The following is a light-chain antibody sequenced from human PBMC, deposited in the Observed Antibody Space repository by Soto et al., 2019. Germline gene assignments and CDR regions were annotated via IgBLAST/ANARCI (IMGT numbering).Light chain of an antibody. Sequence: QSVLTQPASVSGSPGQSITISCTGTSSDVGGYNFVSWYQQRPGKAPKFMIFEVTNRPSGISDRFSGSKSGNTASLTISGLQAEDEADYYCSSYAGSDNPYVFGTGTKVTVL. V-gene: IGLV2-14*01. J-gene: IGLJ1*01. CDR1: SSDVGGYNF. CDR2: EVT. CDR3: SSYAGSDNPYV.